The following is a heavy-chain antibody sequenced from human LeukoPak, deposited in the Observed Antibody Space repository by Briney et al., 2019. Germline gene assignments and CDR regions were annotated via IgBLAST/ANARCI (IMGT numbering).Heavy chain of an antibody. V-gene: IGHV1-69*13. CDR1: GYTFTGDY. CDR3: ARDPCSSTSCFNWFDP. CDR2: IIPIFGTA. Sequence: SVKVSCKASGYTFTGDYLHWVRQAPGQGLEWMGGIIPIFGTANYAQKFQGRVTITADESTSTAYMELSSLRSEDTAVYYCARDPCSSTSCFNWFDPWGQGTLVTVPS. J-gene: IGHJ5*02. D-gene: IGHD2-2*01.